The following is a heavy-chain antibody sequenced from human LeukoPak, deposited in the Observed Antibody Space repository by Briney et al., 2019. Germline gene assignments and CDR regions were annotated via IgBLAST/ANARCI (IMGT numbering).Heavy chain of an antibody. CDR3: ARPSVTYYYYGMDV. Sequence: GGSLRLSCAASGFTVSGNYMSWVRQAPGKGLEWVSVIYSGGSTYYADSVKGRFTISRDNSKNTLYLQMNSLRAEDTAVYYCARPSVTYYYYGMDVWGQGTTVTVSS. D-gene: IGHD4-17*01. V-gene: IGHV3-66*04. J-gene: IGHJ6*02. CDR2: IYSGGST. CDR1: GFTVSGNY.